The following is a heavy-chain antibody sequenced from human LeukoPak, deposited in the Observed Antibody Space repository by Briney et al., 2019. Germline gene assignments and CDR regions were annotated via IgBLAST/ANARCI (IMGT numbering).Heavy chain of an antibody. J-gene: IGHJ5*02. D-gene: IGHD3-9*01. CDR3: ARGPLYDILTGYYTNWFDP. Sequence: SETLSLTCTVSGGSITSSSYYWGWIRQPPGKGLEWIGSIHYSGSTFYNPPLKSRVTISVDTSKNQFSLKLSSVTAADTAVYYCARGPLYDILTGYYTNWFDPWGQGTLVTVSS. CDR2: IHYSGST. CDR1: GGSITSSSYY. V-gene: IGHV4-39*07.